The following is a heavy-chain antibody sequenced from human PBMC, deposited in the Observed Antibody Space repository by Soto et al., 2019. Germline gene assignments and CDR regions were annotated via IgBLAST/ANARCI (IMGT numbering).Heavy chain of an antibody. CDR2: MYHSGTT. J-gene: IGHJ4*02. CDR1: GYSISSGYY. D-gene: IGHD3-22*01. CDR3: ARDYEYYYDSSGYDSRAFDD. Sequence: SETLALTCAVSGYSISSGYYWGWIRQPPGKGLEWIGSMYHSGTTYYNPSLKSRVTISVDTSKNQFSLKLRSVTAADTAVYYCARDYEYYYDSSGYDSRAFDDGGQGILFT. V-gene: IGHV4-38-2*02.